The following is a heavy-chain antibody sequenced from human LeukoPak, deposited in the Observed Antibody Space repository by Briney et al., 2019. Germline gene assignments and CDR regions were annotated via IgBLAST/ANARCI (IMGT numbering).Heavy chain of an antibody. CDR1: GGSISTYY. J-gene: IGHJ3*02. D-gene: IGHD1-1*01. CDR2: IYYSGST. Sequence: SETLSLTCTVSGGSISTYYWSWIRQSPGKGLEWIGSIYYSGSTNYNPSLKSRVTISVDTSKNQFCLELSSVTAADTAVYYCAVNLTRHTFDIWGQGTMVTVSS. CDR3: AVNLTRHTFDI. V-gene: IGHV4-59*08.